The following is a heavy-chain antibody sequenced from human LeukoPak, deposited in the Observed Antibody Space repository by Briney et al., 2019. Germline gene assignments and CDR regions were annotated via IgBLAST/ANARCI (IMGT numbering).Heavy chain of an antibody. CDR1: GGTFSSYA. D-gene: IGHD6-6*01. V-gene: IGHV1-69*05. J-gene: IGHJ3*02. Sequence: SVKVSSKASGGTFSSYAISWVRQAPGQGLEWMGGIIPIFGTANYAQKFQGRVTITTDESTSTAYMELSSLRSEDTAVYYCARGAARLDAFDIWGQGTMVTVSS. CDR3: ARGAARLDAFDI. CDR2: IIPIFGTA.